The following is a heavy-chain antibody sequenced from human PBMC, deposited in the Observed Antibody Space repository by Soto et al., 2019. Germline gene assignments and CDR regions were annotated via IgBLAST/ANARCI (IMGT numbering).Heavy chain of an antibody. Sequence: EVQLVESGGGLVQPGESLRLSCAASGFSFSYYWMHWVRQAPGKGLVWVSRIHSDGSSTTYADSVKGRFSISRDNARNRLYLQMNSLRAEDTAVYYCARGDRGAFDLWGQGTVVTVS. V-gene: IGHV3-74*01. D-gene: IGHD1-26*01. CDR1: GFSFSYYW. CDR2: IHSDGSST. CDR3: ARGDRGAFDL. J-gene: IGHJ3*01.